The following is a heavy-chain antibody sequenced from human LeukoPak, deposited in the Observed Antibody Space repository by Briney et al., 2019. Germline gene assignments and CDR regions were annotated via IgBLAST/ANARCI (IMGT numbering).Heavy chain of an antibody. Sequence: SETLSLTCTVSGGSISSYYWSWIRQPPGKGLEWIGYIYYSGSTNYNPPLKSRVTISVDTSKNQFSLKLSSVTAADTAVYYCAREARVTYDILTGYFDYWGQGTLVTVSS. CDR3: AREARVTYDILTGYFDY. V-gene: IGHV4-59*01. CDR1: GGSISSYY. CDR2: IYYSGST. J-gene: IGHJ4*02. D-gene: IGHD3-9*01.